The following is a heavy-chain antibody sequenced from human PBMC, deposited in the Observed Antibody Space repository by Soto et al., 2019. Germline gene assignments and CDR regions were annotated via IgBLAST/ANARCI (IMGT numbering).Heavy chain of an antibody. D-gene: IGHD3-10*01. J-gene: IGHJ5*02. CDR2: INPGNGNT. V-gene: IGHV1-3*01. CDR1: GYIFANYA. Sequence: ASVKGSCKASGYIFANYAMQWVRQAPGQGLEWMGYINPGNGNTKYSQKFQGRLTISRDTSANTVYMDLSSLTSKDTAIYYCAKVVTNFSGSGDTWFDPWRQGSQV. CDR3: AKVVTNFSGSGDTWFDP.